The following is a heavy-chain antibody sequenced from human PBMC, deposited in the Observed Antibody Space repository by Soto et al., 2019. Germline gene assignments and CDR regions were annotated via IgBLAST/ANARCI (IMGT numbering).Heavy chain of an antibody. CDR1: GFTFSTYG. J-gene: IGHJ6*02. CDR2: ISFHGNHK. D-gene: IGHD5-12*01. V-gene: IGHV3-30*03. CDR3: VRGSKVGDGYNSVDYYYYGMDV. Sequence: QVQLVESGGGVVQPVRSLGLSCAASGFTFSTYGMHWVRQAPGKGLEWVAVISFHGNHKYYADSVKGRFTISRDNSKNTLYLQMSSLRTEDTAAYYCVRGSKVGDGYNSVDYYYYGMDVWGQGTTVSVSS.